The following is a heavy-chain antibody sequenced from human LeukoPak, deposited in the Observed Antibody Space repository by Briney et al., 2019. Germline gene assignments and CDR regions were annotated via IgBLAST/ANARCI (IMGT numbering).Heavy chain of an antibody. V-gene: IGHV4-61*01. Sequence: SETLSLTCTVSGGSVTSGNYYWSWVRQPPGKGLGYLGYISLYGSTNYNPSLKSRLTISIHTSKNQFSLQLTSVTAADTAVYHCVRSVGYDYGDYRDWGQGTLVTVSS. CDR2: ISLYGST. J-gene: IGHJ4*02. D-gene: IGHD4-17*01. CDR3: VRSVGYDYGDYRD. CDR1: GGSVTSGNYY.